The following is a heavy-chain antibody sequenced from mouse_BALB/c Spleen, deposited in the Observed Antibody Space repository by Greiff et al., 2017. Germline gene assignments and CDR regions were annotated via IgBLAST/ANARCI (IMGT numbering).Heavy chain of an antibody. Sequence: VHLVESGAELVKPGGSLKLSCTASGFTITDTYMHWVKQRPGQGLEWIGYINPSTGYTEYNQKFKDKATLTEDKSSSTAYMQLSSLTSEDSAVYYCATYGHWYLDDWGAGTTVTVSS. CDR1: GFTITDTY. V-gene: IGHV1-7*01. CDR3: ATYGHWYLDD. J-gene: IGHJ1*01. CDR2: INPSTGYT. D-gene: IGHD1-1*02.